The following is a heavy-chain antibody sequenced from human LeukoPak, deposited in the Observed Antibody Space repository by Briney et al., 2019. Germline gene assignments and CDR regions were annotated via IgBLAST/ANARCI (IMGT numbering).Heavy chain of an antibody. Sequence: TLSLTCAVSRGSLSSGSYSGRWIRHPPGKGLEWLRYIYHSGYTHYNPFLKSRLTISVDRSKNQYSLKLNSVTAADTAVYYCVRGRCSSTTCHDAFDIWGQGTMVTVSS. V-gene: IGHV4-30-2*01. J-gene: IGHJ3*02. CDR2: IYHSGYT. D-gene: IGHD2-2*01. CDR1: RGSLSSGSYS. CDR3: VRGRCSSTTCHDAFDI.